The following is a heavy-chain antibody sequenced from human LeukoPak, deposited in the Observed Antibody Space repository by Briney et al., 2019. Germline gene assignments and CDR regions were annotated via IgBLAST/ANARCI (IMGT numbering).Heavy chain of an antibody. V-gene: IGHV1-2*02. CDR1: GGTFSSYA. D-gene: IGHD1-26*01. CDR3: ARSPTGSYYMDV. CDR2: INPNSGGT. Sequence: ASVKVSCKASGGTFSSYAISWVRQAPGQGLEWMGWINPNSGGTNYAQKFQGRVTMTRDTSISTAYMELSRLRSDDTAVYYCARSPTGSYYMDVWGKGTTVTISS. J-gene: IGHJ6*03.